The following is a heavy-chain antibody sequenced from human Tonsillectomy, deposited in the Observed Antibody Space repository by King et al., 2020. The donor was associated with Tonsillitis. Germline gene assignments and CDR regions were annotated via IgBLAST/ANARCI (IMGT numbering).Heavy chain of an antibody. CDR1: GGSISSSNW. V-gene: IGHV4-4*02. Sequence: VQLQESGPGLVKPSGTLSLTCAVSGGSISSSNWWSWVRQPPGKGLEWIGEIYHSGSTNYNPSLKSRVTISIDKSKNQFSLKLSSVTAADTAVYYFAGDQDSSSSAEYFQHWGQGTLVTVSS. D-gene: IGHD6-6*01. CDR3: AGDQDSSSSAEYFQH. CDR2: IYHSGST. J-gene: IGHJ1*01.